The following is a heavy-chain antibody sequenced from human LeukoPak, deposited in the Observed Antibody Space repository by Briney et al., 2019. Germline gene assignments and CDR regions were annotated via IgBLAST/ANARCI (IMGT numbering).Heavy chain of an antibody. CDR3: ARGGNYYGSGSYWRG. CDR2: IYYSGNT. V-gene: IGHV4-39*07. Sequence: SETLSLTCTVSGGSISSSSYYWGWIRQPPGKGLEWIGSIYYSGNTYYNPSLKSRVTISVDTSKNQFSLKLSSVTAADTAVYYCARGGNYYGSGSYWRGWGQGTLVTVSS. CDR1: GGSISSSSYY. D-gene: IGHD3-10*01. J-gene: IGHJ4*02.